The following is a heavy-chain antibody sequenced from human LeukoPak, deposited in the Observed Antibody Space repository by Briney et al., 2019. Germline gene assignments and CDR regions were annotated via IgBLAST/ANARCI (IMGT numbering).Heavy chain of an antibody. CDR2: IYSSGST. D-gene: IGHD1-26*01. J-gene: IGHJ4*02. Sequence: GGSLILSCAASGFTVSSDYMAWVRQAPGKGLEWVSVIYSSGSTYYGDSVKGRFTTSRDNSKNILYLQMNSLRVEDTAVYYCASAPSGTNGYWGQGTLVTVSS. CDR1: GFTVSSDY. CDR3: ASAPSGTNGY. V-gene: IGHV3-53*01.